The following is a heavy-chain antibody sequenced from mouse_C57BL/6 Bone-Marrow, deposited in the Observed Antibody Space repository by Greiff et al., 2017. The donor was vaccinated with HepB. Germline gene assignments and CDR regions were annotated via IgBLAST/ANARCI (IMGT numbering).Heavy chain of an antibody. CDR2: IYPRSGNT. CDR1: GYTFTSYG. D-gene: IGHD2-4*01. Sequence: QVHVKQSGAELARPGASVKLSCKASGYTFTSYGISWVKQRTGQGLEWIGEIYPRSGNTYYNEKFKGKATLTADKSSSTAYMELRSLTSEDSAVYFCEGYRLPYYYAMDYWGQGTSVTVSS. V-gene: IGHV1-81*01. J-gene: IGHJ4*01. CDR3: EGYRLPYYYAMDY.